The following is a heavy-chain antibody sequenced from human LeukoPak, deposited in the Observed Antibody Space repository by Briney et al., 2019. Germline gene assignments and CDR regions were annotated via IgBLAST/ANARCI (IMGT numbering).Heavy chain of an antibody. CDR3: ATAAVAGSGRITMIVGGYYFDY. Sequence: GGSLRLSCAASGFTFSSYSMNWVRQAPGKGLEWVSSISSSSSYIYYADSVKGRFTISRDNAKNSLYLQMNSLRAEDTAVYYCATAAVAGSGRITMIVGGYYFDYWGQGTLVTVSS. CDR1: GFTFSSYS. CDR2: ISSSSSYI. V-gene: IGHV3-21*01. J-gene: IGHJ4*02. D-gene: IGHD3-22*01.